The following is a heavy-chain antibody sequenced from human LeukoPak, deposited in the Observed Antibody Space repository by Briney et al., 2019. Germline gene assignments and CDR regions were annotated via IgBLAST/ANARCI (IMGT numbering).Heavy chain of an antibody. J-gene: IGHJ4*02. CDR2: IYSGGST. Sequence: PGGSLRLSCAASGFTVSSNYMSWVRRAPGKGLEWVSVIYSGGSTYYADSVKGRFTISRDNSKNTLYLQMNSLRAEDTAVYYCARDLGYCSGGSCYSGGLFDYWGQGTLVTVSS. V-gene: IGHV3-53*01. CDR3: ARDLGYCSGGSCYSGGLFDY. D-gene: IGHD2-15*01. CDR1: GFTVSSNY.